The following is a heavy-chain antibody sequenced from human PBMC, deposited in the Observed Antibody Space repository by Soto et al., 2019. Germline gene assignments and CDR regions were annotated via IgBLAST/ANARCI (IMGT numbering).Heavy chain of an antibody. D-gene: IGHD6-13*01. CDR2: ISGSGGST. Sequence: EVQLLESGGGLVHPGGSLRLSCAASGFTFSSYAMSWVRQAPGKGLEGVSAISGSGGSTYYADSVKGRFTISRDNSKNTLYLQMNSMRAEDTAVYYCAKRVAAAGTVFDYWGQGPLVTVSS. CDR3: AKRVAAAGTVFDY. V-gene: IGHV3-23*01. CDR1: GFTFSSYA. J-gene: IGHJ4*02.